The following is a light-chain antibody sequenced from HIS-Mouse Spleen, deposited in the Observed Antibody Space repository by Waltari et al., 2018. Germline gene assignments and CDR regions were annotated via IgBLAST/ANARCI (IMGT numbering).Light chain of an antibody. CDR2: YDD. CDR3: AAWDDSLNGVV. Sequence: QSVLTQPPSVSEAPRQRVTISCSGSSSNIGNNAVNWYQQHPGKAPNLLIYYDDLLPSGVSDRFSGSKSGTSASLAISGLQSEDEADYYCAAWDDSLNGVVFGGGTKLTVL. J-gene: IGLJ2*01. CDR1: SSNIGNNA. V-gene: IGLV1-36*01.